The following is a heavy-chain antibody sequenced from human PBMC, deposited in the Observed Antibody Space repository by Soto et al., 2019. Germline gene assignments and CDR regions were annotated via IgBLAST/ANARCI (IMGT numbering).Heavy chain of an antibody. V-gene: IGHV4-59*01. CDR3: ATQNIAAAKCDY. D-gene: IGHD6-13*01. CDR1: GGSISSYY. J-gene: IGHJ4*02. Sequence: QVQLQESGPGLVKPSETLSLTCTVSGGSISSYYWSWIRQPPGKGLEWIGYIYYSGSTNYNPSLNSRVTISVDTAKNQFSLKPSSVTAADTAVYYCATQNIAAAKCDYWGQGTLVTFSS. CDR2: IYYSGST.